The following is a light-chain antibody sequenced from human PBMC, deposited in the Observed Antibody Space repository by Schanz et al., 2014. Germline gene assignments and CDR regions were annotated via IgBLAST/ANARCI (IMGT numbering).Light chain of an antibody. V-gene: IGLV2-11*01. CDR3: SSYTGSSPLFV. CDR2: DVS. CDR1: SSDVGGYNY. Sequence: QSALTQPRSVSGSPGQSVTISCTGTSSDVGGYNYVSWYQQHPGKAPKVMIYDVSERPSGVPDRFSGSKSGNTASLTISGLQAEDEADYYCSSYTGSSPLFVFGTGTKVTVL. J-gene: IGLJ1*01.